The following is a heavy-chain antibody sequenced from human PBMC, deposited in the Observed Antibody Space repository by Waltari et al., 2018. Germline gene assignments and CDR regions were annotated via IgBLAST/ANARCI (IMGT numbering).Heavy chain of an antibody. CDR2: IYHDGTT. CDR1: GYAINSGFY. D-gene: IGHD2-2*02. J-gene: IGHJ5*02. V-gene: IGHV4-38-2*01. Sequence: QVQLQESGPRLVKPSETLSLTCDVSGYAINSGFYWRWFRQAPEKGREWIATIYHDGTTFYNPSLTSRVTTSMDTSKNQISLKLKSVTAADTAVYYCTRQTLGYYTSAACRRLEAWGQGTLVTVSS. CDR3: TRQTLGYYTSAACRRLEA.